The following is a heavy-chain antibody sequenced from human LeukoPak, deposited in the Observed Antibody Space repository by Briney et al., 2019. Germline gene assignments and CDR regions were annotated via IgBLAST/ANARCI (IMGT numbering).Heavy chain of an antibody. CDR1: GFTFSRYG. CDR2: ISNDGSNK. CDR3: AKETIYSSSVGYFDR. J-gene: IGHJ2*01. V-gene: IGHV3-30*18. D-gene: IGHD6-13*01. Sequence: GGSLRLSCAASGFTFSRYGMHWVRQAPGKGLEWVAGISNDGSNKYYADSVKGRFIISRDNSKNTLYLQMNSLRAEGTAVYYSAKETIYSSSVGYFDRWGRGTLVTVSS.